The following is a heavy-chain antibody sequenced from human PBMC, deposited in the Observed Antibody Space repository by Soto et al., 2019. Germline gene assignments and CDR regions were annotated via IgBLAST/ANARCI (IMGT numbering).Heavy chain of an antibody. CDR1: GGSLRSGGHY. CDR2: IYYSGNT. D-gene: IGHD3-16*01. CDR3: ARGGEDDGNGYGMNV. V-gene: IGHV4-31*03. Sequence: PSETLSLTCSVSGGSLRSGGHYWNWIRQHPGKALEWIGYIYYSGNTYYSPSLKRRLSMSVDMSKNQFFLKLSSVTAADTAVYYCARGGEDDGNGYGMNVWGQGTTVTVSS. J-gene: IGHJ6*02.